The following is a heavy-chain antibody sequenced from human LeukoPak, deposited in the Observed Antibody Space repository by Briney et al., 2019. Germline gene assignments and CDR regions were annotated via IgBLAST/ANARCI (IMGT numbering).Heavy chain of an antibody. CDR1: GFTFSSYA. Sequence: GGSLRLSCAASGFTFSSYAIHWVRQAPGKGLEWVAVISYDGSNKNYADSVKGRFTISRDNSKNTLYLQMNSLRADDTAVYYCARGVRIAVAGNIDYWGQGTLVTVSS. CDR3: ARGVRIAVAGNIDY. CDR2: ISYDGSNK. D-gene: IGHD6-19*01. J-gene: IGHJ4*02. V-gene: IGHV3-30*04.